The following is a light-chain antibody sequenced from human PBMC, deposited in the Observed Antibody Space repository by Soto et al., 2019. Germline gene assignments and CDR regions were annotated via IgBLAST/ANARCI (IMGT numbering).Light chain of an antibody. CDR3: HSYDTSLSSNV. J-gene: IGLJ1*01. CDR1: SSNIGAGYD. CDR2: DNT. Sequence: QLVLTQPPSVSGAPGQRVTISCSGSSSNIGAGYDVHWYQVLPGAPPRLLIFDNTNRPSGVPDRFSGSKSDTSASLAITGLQAEDEAEYYCHSYDTSLSSNVFGSGTKLTVL. V-gene: IGLV1-40*01.